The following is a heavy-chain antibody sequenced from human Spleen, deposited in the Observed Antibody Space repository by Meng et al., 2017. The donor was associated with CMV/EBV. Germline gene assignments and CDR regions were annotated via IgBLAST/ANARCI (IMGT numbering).Heavy chain of an antibody. CDR1: GFTFSSYG. Sequence: GESLKISCAASGFTFSSYGMHWVRQAPGKGLEWVAFIRYDGSNKYYADSVKGRFTISRDNSKNTLYLQMNSLRAEDTALYYCTTWGGFDNWGQGTLVTVSS. V-gene: IGHV3-30*02. J-gene: IGHJ4*02. D-gene: IGHD3-16*01. CDR2: IRYDGSNK. CDR3: TTWGGFDN.